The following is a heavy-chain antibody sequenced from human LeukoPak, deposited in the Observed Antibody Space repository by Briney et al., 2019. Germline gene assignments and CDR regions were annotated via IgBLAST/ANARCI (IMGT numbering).Heavy chain of an antibody. CDR3: AKGYSYGPSKYYFDQ. V-gene: IGHV3-23*01. D-gene: IGHD5-18*01. CDR2: ISGSGGST. CDR1: GFTFSSYA. Sequence: GGSLRLSCAASGFTFSSYAMSWVRQAPGKGLEWVSAISGSGGSTYYADSVKGRFTISRDNSKNTLYLQMNSLRAEDTAVYYCAKGYSYGPSKYYFDQWGQGTLVTVSS. J-gene: IGHJ4*02.